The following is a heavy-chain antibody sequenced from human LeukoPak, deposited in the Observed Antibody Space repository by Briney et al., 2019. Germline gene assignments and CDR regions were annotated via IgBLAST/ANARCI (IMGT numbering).Heavy chain of an antibody. J-gene: IGHJ3*02. CDR2: IYYSGTT. V-gene: IGHV4-59*08. Sequence: SETLSLTCTVSGGSLSDSYWSWIRQPPGKGLEWIGYIYYSGTTNYNPSLKSRVTISVDTSKNQFSLKLSSVTAADPAVYYCARGAIYCSSTSCYTVIAFDIWGQGTMVTVSS. CDR3: ARGAIYCSSTSCYTVIAFDI. D-gene: IGHD2-2*02. CDR1: GGSLSDSY.